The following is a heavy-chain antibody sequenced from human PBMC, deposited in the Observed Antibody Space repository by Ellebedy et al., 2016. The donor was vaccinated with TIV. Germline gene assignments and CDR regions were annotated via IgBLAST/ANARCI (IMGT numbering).Heavy chain of an antibody. CDR3: AKERVPGGTTFSGDY. CDR1: GFTFSSYS. D-gene: IGHD3-16*01. CDR2: ISSSSSYI. J-gene: IGHJ4*02. V-gene: IGHV3-21*01. Sequence: GESLKISXAASGFTFSSYSMNWVRQAPGKGLEWVSSISSSSSYIYYADSVKGRFTISRDNAKNSLYLQMNSLRAEDTAVYYCAKERVPGGTTFSGDYWGQGTLVTVSS.